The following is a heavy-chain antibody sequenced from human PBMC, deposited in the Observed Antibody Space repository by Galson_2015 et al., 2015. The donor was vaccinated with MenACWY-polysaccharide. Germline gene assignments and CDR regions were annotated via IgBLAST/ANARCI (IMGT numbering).Heavy chain of an antibody. CDR3: TTGTHDPIATIPPGSDY. CDR2: IKSRANGGTI. D-gene: IGHD2-21*01. J-gene: IGHJ4*02. V-gene: IGHV3-15*01. CDR1: GFTFSNAW. Sequence: SLRLSCAASGFTFSNAWMNWVRQAPGKGLEWVGRIKSRANGGTIDYAAPVKGRFTISRDDSKNTLYVQMNGLKTEDTAVYYCTTGTHDPIATIPPGSDYWGQGTLVTVSS.